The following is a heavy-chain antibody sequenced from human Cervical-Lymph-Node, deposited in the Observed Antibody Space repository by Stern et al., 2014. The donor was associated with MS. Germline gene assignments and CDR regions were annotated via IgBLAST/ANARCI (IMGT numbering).Heavy chain of an antibody. CDR3: ARHRPDCRDGSCYLTLFDY. CDR1: GFSVSTSGVR. Sequence: QVTLRESGPALVKPAQTLTLTCTLSGFSVSTSGVRVSWTRQPPGKALEWLARIDWDDDRFYRASLKTRLTVSKDISKNQVVLTMTNVDPVDTATYYCARHRPDCRDGSCYLTLFDYWGQGTLVTVSS. J-gene: IGHJ4*02. V-gene: IGHV2-70*04. CDR2: IDWDDDR. D-gene: IGHD2-15*01.